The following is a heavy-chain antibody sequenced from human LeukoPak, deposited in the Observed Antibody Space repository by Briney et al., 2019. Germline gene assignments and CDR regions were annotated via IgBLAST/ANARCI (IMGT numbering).Heavy chain of an antibody. D-gene: IGHD3-9*01. Sequence: GGSLRLSCAASGFTFSTYAMSWVRQAPGKGLEWVSVISGTGGSTNYADSVKGRFTISRDYSKSTLYVQMNSLRVEDTAVYYCAKGHNHDTWHPFDYWGQGTLVTVSS. J-gene: IGHJ4*02. V-gene: IGHV3-23*01. CDR1: GFTFSTYA. CDR2: ISGTGGST. CDR3: AKGHNHDTWHPFDY.